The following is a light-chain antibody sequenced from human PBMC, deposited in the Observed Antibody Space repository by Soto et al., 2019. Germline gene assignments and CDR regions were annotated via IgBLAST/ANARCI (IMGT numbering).Light chain of an antibody. CDR2: RAF. Sequence: EIVMTQSPVTMSVSPGERATLSCRASQSVSSDLAWYQQKPGQAPRLLIYRAFNRATGVPVRFSGSGSGTDFTLTISSLQSEDSAVYYCQQYNNWPQITFGQGTRLEIK. J-gene: IGKJ5*01. CDR3: QQYNNWPQIT. V-gene: IGKV3-15*01. CDR1: QSVSSD.